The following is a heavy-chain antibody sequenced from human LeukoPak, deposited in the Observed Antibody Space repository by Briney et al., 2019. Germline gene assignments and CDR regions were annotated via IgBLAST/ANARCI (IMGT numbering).Heavy chain of an antibody. J-gene: IGHJ4*02. Sequence: PSETLSLTCTVSGGSISNYYWSWIRQPPGKGLEWIGYIYYSGSTYYNPSLRSRVTISVDTSKNQFSLNLNSVTAADTAVYYCARQVYYHNRPAYDYWGQGTLVTVSS. V-gene: IGHV4-59*01. CDR3: ARQVYYHNRPAYDY. CDR1: GGSISNYY. CDR2: IYYSGST. D-gene: IGHD1-14*01.